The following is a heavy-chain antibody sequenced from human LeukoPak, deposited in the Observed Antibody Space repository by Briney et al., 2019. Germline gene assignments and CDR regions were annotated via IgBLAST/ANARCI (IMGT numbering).Heavy chain of an antibody. CDR2: ISSSGSTI. CDR1: GFTFSDYY. J-gene: IGHJ6*02. CDR3: ARGYYDILTGYYYYYYYGMDV. Sequence: GGSLRLSCAASGFTFSDYYMSWIRQTPGTGLERVSYISSSGSTIYYADSVKGRFTISRDNAKNSLYLQMNSLRAEDTAVYYCARGYYDILTGYYYYYYYGMDVWGQGTTVTVSS. V-gene: IGHV3-11*01. D-gene: IGHD3-9*01.